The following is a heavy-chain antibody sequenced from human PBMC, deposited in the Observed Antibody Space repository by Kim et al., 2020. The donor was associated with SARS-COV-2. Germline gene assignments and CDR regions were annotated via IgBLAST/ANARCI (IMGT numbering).Heavy chain of an antibody. CDR3: ARGGIAVAGGGV. J-gene: IGHJ6*02. D-gene: IGHD6-19*01. CDR2: ISSSSSYI. CDR1: GFTFSSYS. V-gene: IGHV3-21*01. Sequence: GGSLRLSCAASGFTFSSYSMNWVRQAPGKGLEWVSSISSSSSYIYYADSVKGRFTISRDNAKNSLYLQMNSLRAEDTAVYYCARGGIAVAGGGVWGQGTTVTVSS.